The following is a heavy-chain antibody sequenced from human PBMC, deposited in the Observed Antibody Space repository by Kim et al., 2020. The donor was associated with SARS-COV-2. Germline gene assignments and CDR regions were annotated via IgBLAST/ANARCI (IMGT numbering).Heavy chain of an antibody. Sequence: YSPSHQGQLTISADKSISTAYLQWSSLKASDTAMYYCARRDGDYDGRFDYWGQGTLVTVSS. D-gene: IGHD4-17*01. CDR3: ARRDGDYDGRFDY. J-gene: IGHJ4*02. V-gene: IGHV5-51*01.